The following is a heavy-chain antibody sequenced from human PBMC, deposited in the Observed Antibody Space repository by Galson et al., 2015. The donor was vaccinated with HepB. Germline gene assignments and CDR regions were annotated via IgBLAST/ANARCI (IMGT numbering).Heavy chain of an antibody. CDR3: ARDQPPYYYDSSGFYLRH. J-gene: IGHJ1*01. D-gene: IGHD3-22*01. V-gene: IGHV3-23*01. Sequence: SLRLSCAASGFTFSDYAMSWVRQAPGKGLEWASAISGSGRSTYYADSVKGRFTISRDTSRNTVSLQMNGLRADDTAVYYCARDQPPYYYDSSGFYLRHWGQGTRVTVSS. CDR1: GFTFSDYA. CDR2: ISGSGRST.